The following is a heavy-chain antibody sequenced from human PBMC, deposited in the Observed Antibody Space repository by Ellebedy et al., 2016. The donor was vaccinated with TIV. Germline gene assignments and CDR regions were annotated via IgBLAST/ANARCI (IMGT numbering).Heavy chain of an antibody. J-gene: IGHJ5*02. CDR3: ARTTYYDFWSGYPTRQFDP. D-gene: IGHD3-3*01. CDR1: GGSFSGYY. Sequence: SQTLSLTCAFYGGSFSGYYWSWIRQPPGKGLEWIGEINHSGSTNYNPSLKSRVTISVDTSKNQFSLKLSSVTAADTAVYYCARTTYYDFWSGYPTRQFDPWGQGTLVTVSS. V-gene: IGHV4-34*01. CDR2: INHSGST.